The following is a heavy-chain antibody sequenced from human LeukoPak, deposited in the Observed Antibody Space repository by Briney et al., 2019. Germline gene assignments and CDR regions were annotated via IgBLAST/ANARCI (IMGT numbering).Heavy chain of an antibody. Sequence: GESLKISCKGSGYSFTTYWIAWVRQMPGKGLEWMGIIYPGDSETRYSPSFQGQVTISADKSISSAFLQWSSLEASDTAMYYCARYGSGLDYWGQGTPVTVSS. J-gene: IGHJ4*02. CDR2: IYPGDSET. CDR1: GYSFTTYW. D-gene: IGHD6-19*01. CDR3: ARYGSGLDY. V-gene: IGHV5-51*01.